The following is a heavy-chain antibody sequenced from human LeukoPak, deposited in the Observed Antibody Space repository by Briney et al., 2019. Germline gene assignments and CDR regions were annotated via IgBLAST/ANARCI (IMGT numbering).Heavy chain of an antibody. CDR2: INPNSGGT. CDR1: GYTFTGFF. Sequence: ASVKVSCKASGYTFTGFFIHWVRQAPGQGLEWMGWINPNSGGTNYAQKFQGRVTMTRDTSISTAYMELRRLKSDDTAMYYCAREFMTTITNDYWGQGTLVTVSS. CDR3: AREFMTTITNDY. D-gene: IGHD5-24*01. V-gene: IGHV1-2*02. J-gene: IGHJ4*02.